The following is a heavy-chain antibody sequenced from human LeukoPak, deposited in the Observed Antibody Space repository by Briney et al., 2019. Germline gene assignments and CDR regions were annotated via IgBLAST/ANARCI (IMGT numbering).Heavy chain of an antibody. J-gene: IGHJ6*02. CDR1: TFSNYW. CDR3: ARQCMVRGVIITCYYYGMDV. V-gene: IGHV4-39*01. D-gene: IGHD3-10*01. Sequence: TFSNYWMSWVRQAPGKGLEWIGSIYYSGSTYYNPSLKSRVTISVDTSKNQFSLKLSSVTAADTAVYYCARQCMVRGVIITCYYYGMDVWGQGTTVTVSS. CDR2: IYYSGST.